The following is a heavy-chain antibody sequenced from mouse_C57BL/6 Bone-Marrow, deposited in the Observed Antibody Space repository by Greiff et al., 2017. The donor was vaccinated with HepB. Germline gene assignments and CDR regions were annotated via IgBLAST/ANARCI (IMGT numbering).Heavy chain of an antibody. CDR1: GFTFSSYA. CDR3: ASGGYYQ. V-gene: IGHV5-4*01. J-gene: IGHJ2*01. D-gene: IGHD2-3*01. CDR2: ISDGGSYT. Sequence: VQLKESGGGLVKPGGSLKLSCAASGFTFSSYAMSWVRQTPEKRLEWVATISDGGSYTYYPDNVKGRFTISRDNAKNNLYLQMSHLKSEDTAMYYCASGGYYQWGQGTTLTVSS.